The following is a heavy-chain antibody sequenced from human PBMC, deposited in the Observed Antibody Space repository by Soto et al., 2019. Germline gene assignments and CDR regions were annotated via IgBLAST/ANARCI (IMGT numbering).Heavy chain of an antibody. CDR2: ISPSSGHI. Sequence: EVHLVESGGGLVKPGGSLRLSCAVSGFTFSSCTMNWVRQAPGKGLEWVSSISPSSGHIYYADSVKVRFTISRDNDKNSLFLQTNSLRGEDTAVYYCSGCSGGACHKNYGMDVWGQGTTVTVSS. D-gene: IGHD2-15*01. CDR1: GFTFSSCT. J-gene: IGHJ6*02. CDR3: SGCSGGACHKNYGMDV. V-gene: IGHV3-21*06.